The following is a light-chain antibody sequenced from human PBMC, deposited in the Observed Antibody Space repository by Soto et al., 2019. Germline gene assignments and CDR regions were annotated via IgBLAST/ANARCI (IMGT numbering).Light chain of an antibody. J-gene: IGLJ1*01. CDR2: EVN. V-gene: IGLV2-8*01. Sequence: QSALTQAPSASGSPGQSVTISCAGTSNDVGRFNYVSWYQRHPGEAPKLIIYEVNKRPSGVPDRFSGSKSGNTASLTVSGLQAEDEADYFCSSFVHGTSYVFGTGTKVTVL. CDR3: SSFVHGTSYV. CDR1: SNDVGRFNY.